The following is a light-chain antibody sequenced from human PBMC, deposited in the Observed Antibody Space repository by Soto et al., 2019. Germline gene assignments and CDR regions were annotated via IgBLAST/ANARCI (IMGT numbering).Light chain of an antibody. CDR2: AAS. CDR3: LQDYIYPRA. J-gene: IGKJ2*01. CDR1: QSISSY. V-gene: IGKV1-39*01. Sequence: DIQMTQSPSSLSASVGDRVTITCRASQSISSYLNWYQQKPGKAPKLLTYAASSLQSGVPSRFSGSGYGTDFTLTISSLQPEDIATYFCLQDYIYPRAFGQGTK.